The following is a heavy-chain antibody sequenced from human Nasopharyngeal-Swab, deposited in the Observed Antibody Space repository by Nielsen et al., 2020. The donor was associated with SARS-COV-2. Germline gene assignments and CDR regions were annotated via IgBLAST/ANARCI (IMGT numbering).Heavy chain of an antibody. D-gene: IGHD1-7*01. V-gene: IGHV3-11*04. CDR3: ASELELNAEYFQH. CDR1: GFTFSDYY. Sequence: GRAMRLSCAAYGFTFSDYYMSWIRQAPGKGLEWVSYISSSGSTIYYADSVKGRFTISRDNAKNSLYLQMNSLRAEDTAVYYCASELELNAEYFQHWGQGTLVTVSS. CDR2: ISSSGSTI. J-gene: IGHJ1*01.